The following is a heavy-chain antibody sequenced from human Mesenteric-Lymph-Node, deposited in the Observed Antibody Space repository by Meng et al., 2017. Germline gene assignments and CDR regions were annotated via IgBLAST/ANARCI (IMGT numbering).Heavy chain of an antibody. Sequence: QLRESGPGLVEPSGTLSLTCFVSGGSISSSYWWTWVRQSPGKGLEWIGEMYHSGTTNYNPSLKSRVTISMGKSNNQLSLKLNSVTAADTAVYYCATQESRDGHNPYWGQGTLVTISS. V-gene: IGHV4-4*02. D-gene: IGHD5-24*01. J-gene: IGHJ4*02. CDR2: MYHSGTT. CDR3: ATQESRDGHNPY. CDR1: GGSISSSYW.